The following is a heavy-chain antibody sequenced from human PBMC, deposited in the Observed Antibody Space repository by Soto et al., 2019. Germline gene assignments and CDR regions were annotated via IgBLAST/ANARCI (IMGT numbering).Heavy chain of an antibody. Sequence: EVHLVESGGGLVQPGGSLRLSCAASGFTFRYYWLHWVRQVPGRGPVWVSGINNDGSDTFYADFVEGRFTISRDNAKNTVYLQMYSLRAEDTAVYYCGSLFEFWGQGTLVTVPS. CDR1: GFTFRYYW. V-gene: IGHV3-74*01. CDR3: GSLFEF. J-gene: IGHJ4*02. CDR2: INNDGSDT.